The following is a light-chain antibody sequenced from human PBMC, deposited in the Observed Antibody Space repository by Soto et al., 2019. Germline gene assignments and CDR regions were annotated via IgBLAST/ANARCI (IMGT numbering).Light chain of an antibody. J-gene: IGKJ1*01. V-gene: IGKV3-20*01. Sequence: EIVLTQSPGTLSLSPGERATLSCRASQSVSSNYLAWYQQKLGQAPRLLIYGASSRATGIPDRFSGSGSGTDFTLTISSLQPEDFASYYCQQSYNVLSWTFGQGTKVEIK. CDR3: QQSYNVLSWT. CDR2: GAS. CDR1: QSVSSNY.